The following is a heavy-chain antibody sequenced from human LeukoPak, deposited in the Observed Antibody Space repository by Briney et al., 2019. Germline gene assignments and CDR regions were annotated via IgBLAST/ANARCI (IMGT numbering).Heavy chain of an antibody. D-gene: IGHD4-11*01. CDR3: AKDMGGDYRIDY. V-gene: IGHV3-30*18. CDR1: GFTFSSYG. Sequence: GGSLRLSCAASGFTFSSYGMHWVRQAPGKGLEWVAVISYDGSNKYYADSVKGRFTISRDNSKNTLYLQVNSLRAEDTAVYYCAKDMGGDYRIDYWGQGTLVTVSS. J-gene: IGHJ4*02. CDR2: ISYDGSNK.